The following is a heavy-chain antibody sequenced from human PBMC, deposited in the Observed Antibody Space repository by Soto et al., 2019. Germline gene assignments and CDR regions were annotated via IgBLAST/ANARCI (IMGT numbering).Heavy chain of an antibody. J-gene: IGHJ4*02. Sequence: EVQLLESGGGLVQPGGSLRLSCAASGFTFSSYAMSWVRQAPGKGLEWVSTISGSGSNTYYADSVKGRFTISRDNSKNTLYLQMNSLRAEDTAVYYCAESRWSDIVLMVYDYWGQGTLVTVSS. V-gene: IGHV3-23*01. CDR1: GFTFSSYA. CDR3: AESRWSDIVLMVYDY. CDR2: ISGSGSNT. D-gene: IGHD2-8*01.